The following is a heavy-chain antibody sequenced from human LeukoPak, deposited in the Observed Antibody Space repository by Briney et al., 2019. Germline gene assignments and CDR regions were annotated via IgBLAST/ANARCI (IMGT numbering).Heavy chain of an antibody. CDR2: IYYSGST. V-gene: IGHV4-39*01. D-gene: IGHD2-21*01. CDR1: GGSISSSSYY. Sequence: SETLSLTCTVSGGSISSSSYYWGWIRQPPGKGLGWIGSIYYSGSTYYNPSLKSRVTISVDTSKNQFSLKLSSVTAADTAVYYCARSQRKHAYFDYWGQGTLVTVSS. CDR3: ARSQRKHAYFDY. J-gene: IGHJ4*02.